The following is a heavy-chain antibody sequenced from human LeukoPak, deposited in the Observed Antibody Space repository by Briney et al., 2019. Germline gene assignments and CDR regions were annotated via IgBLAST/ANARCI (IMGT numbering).Heavy chain of an antibody. J-gene: IGHJ4*02. CDR3: ARLVGVSPLDF. CDR1: GFTFSSYS. CDR2: IRGDGNT. Sequence: GGSLRLSCAASGFTFSSYSIYWVRHTRRKGLEWVSEIRGDGNTYYADSVKGRFAISRDNSKNTLFLQMHSLRVENTAIYYCARLVGVSPLDFWGRGTLVTVSS. V-gene: IGHV3-23*01. D-gene: IGHD3-16*01.